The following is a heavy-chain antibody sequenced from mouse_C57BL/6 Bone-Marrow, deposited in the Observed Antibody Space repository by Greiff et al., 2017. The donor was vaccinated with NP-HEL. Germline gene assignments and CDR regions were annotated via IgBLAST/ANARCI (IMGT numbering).Heavy chain of an antibody. V-gene: IGHV1-52*01. Sequence: QVQLQQPGAELVRPGSSVKLSCKASGYTFTSYWMHWVKQRPIQGLEWIGNIDPSDSETYYNQKFKDKATLTADKSSSTAYMQLSSLTSEDSAVXCCRRLGIYYYGGGYVCWCLDIWGRGNAVTVSS. CDR1: GYTFTSYW. CDR3: RRLGIYYYGGGYVCWCLDI. D-gene: IGHD1-1*01. J-gene: IGHJ1*03. CDR2: IDPSDSET.